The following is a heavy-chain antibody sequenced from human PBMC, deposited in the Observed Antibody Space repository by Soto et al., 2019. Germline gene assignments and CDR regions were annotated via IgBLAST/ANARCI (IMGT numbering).Heavy chain of an antibody. CDR1: GFTFNSYW. J-gene: IGHJ5*02. CDR3: ARGQRYCSSTNCYGYWFDP. Sequence: GGSLRLSCAASGFTFNSYWMSWVRQAPGKGPEWVANIRQDGGEKHYVDSVKGRFTISRDNVKNSLYLQMNSLRAEDTAVYYCARGQRYCSSTNCYGYWFDPWGQGQWSPSPQ. V-gene: IGHV3-7*01. CDR2: IRQDGGEK. D-gene: IGHD2-2*01.